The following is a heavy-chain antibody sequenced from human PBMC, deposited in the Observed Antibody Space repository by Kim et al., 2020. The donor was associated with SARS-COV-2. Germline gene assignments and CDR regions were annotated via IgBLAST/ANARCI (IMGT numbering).Heavy chain of an antibody. J-gene: IGHJ5*02. D-gene: IGHD1-20*01. CDR3: ARVNWNLFFSLDT. V-gene: IGHV4-59*01. CDR1: GGSMRSYY. Sequence: SETLSLTCTVSGGSMRSYYWSWIRQPPGKGLEWIGYIYYTGSTNYNPSLKSRVTISADTANNQFSLKMSSVTAADTAVYYCARVNWNLFFSLDTWGQGTLVTVSS. CDR2: IYYTGST.